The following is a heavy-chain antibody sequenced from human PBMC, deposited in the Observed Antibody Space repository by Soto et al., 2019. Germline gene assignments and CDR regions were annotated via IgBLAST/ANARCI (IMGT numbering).Heavy chain of an antibody. CDR1: GFTFDDYT. CDR2: ISWDGGST. D-gene: IGHD3-22*01. V-gene: IGHV3-43*01. CDR3: AKDSRGVYYDSSGSDWGYFDY. J-gene: IGHJ4*02. Sequence: GGSLRLSCAASGFTFDDYTMHWVRQAPGKGLEWVSLISWDGGSTYYADSVKGRFTISRDNSKNSLYLQMNSLRTEDTALYYCAKDSRGVYYDSSGSDWGYFDYWGQGTLVTVSS.